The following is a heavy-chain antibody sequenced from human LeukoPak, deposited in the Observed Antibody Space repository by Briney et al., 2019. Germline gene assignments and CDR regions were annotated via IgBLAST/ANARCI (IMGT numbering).Heavy chain of an antibody. D-gene: IGHD3-10*01. CDR2: IKHDGSEK. CDR3: ATRVYGSGTEENY. CDR1: GFTFNTFW. J-gene: IGHJ4*02. Sequence: PGGSLRLSCAASGFTFNTFWMSWVRQAPGKGLEWVANIKHDGSEKYYVDSVKGRFTISRDNAKNSLYLQMNSLRAEDTAVYYCATRVYGSGTEENYWGQGTLVTVSS. V-gene: IGHV3-7*01.